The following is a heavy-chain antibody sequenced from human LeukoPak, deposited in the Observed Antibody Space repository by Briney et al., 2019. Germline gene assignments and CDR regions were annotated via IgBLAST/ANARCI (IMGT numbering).Heavy chain of an antibody. J-gene: IGHJ5*02. CDR2: IYYSGST. CDR1: GDSVNSGSYY. Sequence: SETLSLTCTVSGDSVNSGSYYWTWIRQPPGKGLEWIGYIYYSGSTNYNPSLKSRVTISVDTSENQFSLKLTSVTAADTAVYYCARDREYSSSGLVWFDPWGHGILVTVSS. V-gene: IGHV4-61*01. D-gene: IGHD6-6*01. CDR3: ARDREYSSSGLVWFDP.